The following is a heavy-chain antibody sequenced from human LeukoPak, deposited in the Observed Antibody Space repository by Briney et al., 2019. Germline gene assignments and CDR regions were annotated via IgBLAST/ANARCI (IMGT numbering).Heavy chain of an antibody. CDR3: AKDSTQRLSVFDY. CDR1: GFTFSSYA. D-gene: IGHD6-25*01. J-gene: IGHJ4*02. V-gene: IGHV3-23*01. CDR2: ISGSGGST. Sequence: GGSLRLSCAASGFTFSSYAMSWVRQAPGRGLEWVSAISGSGGSTYYADSVKGRFTISRDNSKNTLYLQLNSLRAEDTAVYYCAKDSTQRLSVFDYWGQGTLVTVSS.